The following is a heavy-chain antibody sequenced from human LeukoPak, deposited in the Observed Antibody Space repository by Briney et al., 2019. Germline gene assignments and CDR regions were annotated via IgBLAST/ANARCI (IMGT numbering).Heavy chain of an antibody. CDR1: GYTFTGYY. V-gene: IGHV1-2*02. Sequence: GASVKVSCKASGYTFTGYYMHWVRQAPGQGLEWMGWINPNSGGTNYAQEFQGRVTMTRDTSISTAYMELSRLRSDDTAVYYCARAAARRHYYMDVWGKGTTVTVSS. D-gene: IGHD6-6*01. CDR2: INPNSGGT. J-gene: IGHJ6*03. CDR3: ARAAARRHYYMDV.